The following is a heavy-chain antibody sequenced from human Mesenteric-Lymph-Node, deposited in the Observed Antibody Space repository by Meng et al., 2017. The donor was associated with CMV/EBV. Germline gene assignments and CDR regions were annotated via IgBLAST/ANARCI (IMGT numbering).Heavy chain of an antibody. CDR2: IYPGDADT. V-gene: IGHV5-51*07. CDR3: ARRYSGYDYWFDP. CDR1: EYASTSFR. J-gene: IGHJ5*02. Sequence: GSEYASTSFRIGWVHQRRVEGLERMVIIYPGDADTRYSPSFQGQVTISADKSISTAYLQWSSLKASDTAMYYCARRYSGYDYWFDPWGQGTLVTVSS. D-gene: IGHD5-12*01.